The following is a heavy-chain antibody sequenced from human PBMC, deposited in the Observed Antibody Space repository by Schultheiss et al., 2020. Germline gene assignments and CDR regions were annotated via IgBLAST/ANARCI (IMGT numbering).Heavy chain of an antibody. V-gene: IGHV3-21*01. D-gene: IGHD6-13*01. CDR3: ARDLAAAAPYYFDY. CDR2: ISSSSSYI. Sequence: GESLKISCAASGFTFSSYSMNWVRQAPGKGLEWVSSISSSSSYIYYADSVKGRFTISRDNAKNSLYLQMNSLRAEDTAVYYCARDLAAAAPYYFDYWGQGTLVNVSS. CDR1: GFTFSSYS. J-gene: IGHJ4*02.